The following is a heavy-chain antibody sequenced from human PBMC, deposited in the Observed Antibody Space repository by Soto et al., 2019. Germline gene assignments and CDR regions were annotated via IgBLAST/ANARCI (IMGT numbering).Heavy chain of an antibody. J-gene: IGHJ5*02. V-gene: IGHV1-8*01. CDR2: MNPNSGNT. CDR1: GYTFTSYD. D-gene: IGHD6-19*01. CDR3: AMDIVATILVGRYSSGWYGPDRWFDP. Sequence: ASVKVSCKASGYTFTSYDINWVRQATGQGLEWMGWMNPNSGNTGYAQKFQGRVTMTRNTSISTAYMELGSLRSEDTAVYYCAMDIVATILVGRYSSGWYGPDRWFDPWGQGTLVTVSS.